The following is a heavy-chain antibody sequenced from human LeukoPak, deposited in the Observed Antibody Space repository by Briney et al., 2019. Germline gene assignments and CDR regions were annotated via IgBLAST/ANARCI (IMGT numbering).Heavy chain of an antibody. Sequence: GGSLRLSCAVSGLTFSNFKMNWVRQAPGKGLEWVSYISDSGRTTFYADSVKGRFTISIDNAKNSLYLQMSSLRVEGTAVYYCASWAGNTQSDSWSGPFDYRGQGTLVTVSS. D-gene: IGHD3-3*01. J-gene: IGHJ4*02. V-gene: IGHV3-48*03. CDR3: ASWAGNTQSDSWSGPFDY. CDR2: ISDSGRTT. CDR1: GLTFSNFK.